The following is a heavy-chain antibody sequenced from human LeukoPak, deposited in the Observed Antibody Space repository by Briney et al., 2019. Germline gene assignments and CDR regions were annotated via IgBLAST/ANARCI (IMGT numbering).Heavy chain of an antibody. V-gene: IGHV3-30*02. D-gene: IGHD5-18*01. CDR3: ARDNEQSSYGYRRRGWFDP. CDR2: IRYDGSNK. J-gene: IGHJ5*02. CDR1: GFTFSIYG. Sequence: GGSLRLSCIASGFTFSIYGMHWVRQAPGKGLEWVAFIRYDGSNKYYADSVKGRFTISKDNSKNTLYLQMNSLRAEDTAVYYCARDNEQSSYGYRRRGWFDPWGQGTLVTVSS.